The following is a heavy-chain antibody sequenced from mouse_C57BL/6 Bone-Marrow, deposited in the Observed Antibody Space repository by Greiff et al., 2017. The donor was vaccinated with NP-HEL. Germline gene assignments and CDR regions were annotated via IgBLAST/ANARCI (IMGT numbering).Heavy chain of an antibody. CDR3: ARDYDYPYYAMDY. J-gene: IGHJ4*01. D-gene: IGHD2-4*01. V-gene: IGHV1-69*01. CDR1: GYTFTSYW. Sequence: VQLQQPGAELVMPGASVKLSCKASGYTFTSYWMHWVKQRPGQGLEWIGEIDPSDNYTNYNQKFKGKSTLTVDKSSSTAYMQLSSLTSEDSAVYYCARDYDYPYYAMDYWGQGTSVTVSS. CDR2: IDPSDNYT.